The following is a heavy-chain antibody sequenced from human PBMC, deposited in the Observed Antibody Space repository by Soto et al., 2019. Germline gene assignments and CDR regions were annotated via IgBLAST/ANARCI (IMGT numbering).Heavy chain of an antibody. CDR2: IIPIFGTA. J-gene: IGHJ6*02. CDR1: GGTFSSYA. V-gene: IGHV1-69*13. CDR3: AIAVAGTGYYYYGMDV. Sequence: GASVKVSCKASGGTFSSYAISWVRQAPGQGLEWMGGIIPIFGTANYAQKFQGRVTITADESTSTAYMELSSLRSEDTAVYYCAIAVAGTGYYYYGMDVWGQGTTVTVSS. D-gene: IGHD6-19*01.